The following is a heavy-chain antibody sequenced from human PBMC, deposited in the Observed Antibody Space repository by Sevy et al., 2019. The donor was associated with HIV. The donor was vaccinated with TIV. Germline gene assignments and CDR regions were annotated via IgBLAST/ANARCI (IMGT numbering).Heavy chain of an antibody. CDR2: IWYDGSNK. Sequence: GGYLRLSCAASGFTFSSYGMHWVRQAPGKGLEGVAVIWYDGSNKYYADSVKGRFTISRDNSKNTLYLQMNSLGAEDTAVYYRARDRGYGSGNFDYWGQGTLVPVSS. V-gene: IGHV3-33*01. CDR3: ARDRGYGSGNFDY. CDR1: GFTFSSYG. J-gene: IGHJ4*02. D-gene: IGHD3-10*01.